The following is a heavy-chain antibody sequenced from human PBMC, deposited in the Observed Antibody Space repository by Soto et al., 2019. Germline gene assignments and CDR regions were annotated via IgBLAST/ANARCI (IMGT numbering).Heavy chain of an antibody. V-gene: IGHV3-23*01. CDR2: IGGRGNSA. J-gene: IGHJ3*01. Sequence: GGSLRLSCAASGFIFTNYAMNWVRQAPGKGLEWVSVIGGRGNSAYYADPVQGRFTISRDNSKNTLSLQMSSLTADDTAIYYCVREGRGSFDFWGRGTMVTVSS. D-gene: IGHD5-12*01. CDR1: GFIFTNYA. CDR3: VREGRGSFDF.